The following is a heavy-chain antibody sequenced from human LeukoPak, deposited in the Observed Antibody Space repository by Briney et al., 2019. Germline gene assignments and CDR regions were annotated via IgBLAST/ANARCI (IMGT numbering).Heavy chain of an antibody. D-gene: IGHD4-23*01. J-gene: IGHJ3*02. CDR3: AREGGGNSPAVSAFDI. Sequence: PGGCLRLSCAASGFTFISYGMHWVRQAPGKGLEWVAFIRYDGSNKYYADSVKGRFTISRDNSKNTLYLQMNSLRAEDTAVYYCAREGGGNSPAVSAFDIWGQGTMVTVSS. V-gene: IGHV3-30*02. CDR1: GFTFISYG. CDR2: IRYDGSNK.